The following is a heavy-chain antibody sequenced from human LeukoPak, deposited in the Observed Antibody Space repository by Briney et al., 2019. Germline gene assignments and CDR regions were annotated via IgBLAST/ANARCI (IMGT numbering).Heavy chain of an antibody. J-gene: IGHJ4*02. CDR3: ARAWDFPQPFDY. D-gene: IGHD1-26*01. CDR2: ISYDGSNK. CDR1: GFTFSSYA. V-gene: IGHV3-30-3*01. Sequence: GGSLRLSCAASGFTFSSYAMHWVRQAPGKGLEWVAVISYDGSNKYYAVSVKGRFTISRDNSKNTLYLQMNSLRAEDTAVYYCARAWDFPQPFDYWGQGTLVTVSS.